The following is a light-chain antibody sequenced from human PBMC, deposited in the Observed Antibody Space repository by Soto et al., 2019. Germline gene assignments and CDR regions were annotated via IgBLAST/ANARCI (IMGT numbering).Light chain of an antibody. J-gene: IGLJ2*01. CDR3: AVWDDNLRGL. Sequence: QSVLTQPPSVSGTPGQRVTISCSGSRSNIGGNAVTWYQQVPGTAPKLLIYANDQRPSGISDRFSGSKSSTSASLAISGLQSEDEDDYYCAVWDDNLRGLFGGGTKLTVL. V-gene: IGLV1-44*01. CDR2: AND. CDR1: RSNIGGNA.